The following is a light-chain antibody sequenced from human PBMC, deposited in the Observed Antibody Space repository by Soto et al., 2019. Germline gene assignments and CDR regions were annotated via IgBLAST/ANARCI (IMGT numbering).Light chain of an antibody. CDR3: QQDVSSPPIT. J-gene: IGKJ5*01. CDR2: GAS. V-gene: IGKV3-20*01. Sequence: EIVLTQSPGTLSLSPGERATLSCRASQSVTGSYLAWYQQKPGQAPRLLIYGASSMATGIPDRFSGSGSGTNFTLTISRLEPEDFAVYYCQQDVSSPPITFGQGTRLEIK. CDR1: QSVTGSY.